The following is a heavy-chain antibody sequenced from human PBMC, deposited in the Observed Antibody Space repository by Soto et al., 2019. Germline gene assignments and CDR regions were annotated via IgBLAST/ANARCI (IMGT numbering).Heavy chain of an antibody. V-gene: IGHV3-15*01. CDR3: AVFRYYYDSASLSPGNSP. CDR1: GFTFSNAW. Sequence: EVQLVESGGGLVKPGGSLRLSCTASGFTFSNAWMNWVRQAPGKGLEWVGRIKSKTDGGTIDYASPVKGRFTISRDDSKDTRYLQMNSLKTEDSAVYYCAVFRYYYDSASLSPGNSPWGQGSLVTVSS. J-gene: IGHJ4*02. D-gene: IGHD3-10*01. CDR2: IKSKTDGGTI.